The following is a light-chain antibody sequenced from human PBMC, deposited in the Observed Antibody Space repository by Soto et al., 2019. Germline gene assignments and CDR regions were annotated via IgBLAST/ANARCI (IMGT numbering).Light chain of an antibody. CDR3: QKYNSAPLT. V-gene: IGKV1-27*01. J-gene: IGKJ1*01. CDR1: QGISNY. Sequence: DIQMTQSPSSLSASVGDRVTITCRARQGISNYLSCYQQKPGKVPKLLIYASSTLQSGVPSRFSGSGSGTDFTLTISSLQPEDVATYYCQKYNSAPLTFGQRTNVQIK. CDR2: ASS.